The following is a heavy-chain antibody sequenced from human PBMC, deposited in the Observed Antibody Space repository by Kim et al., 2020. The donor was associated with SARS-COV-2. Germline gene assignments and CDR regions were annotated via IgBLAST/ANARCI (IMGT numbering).Heavy chain of an antibody. V-gene: IGHV3-33*05. CDR1: GFTFSSYG. J-gene: IGHJ4*02. Sequence: GGSLRLSCAASGFTFSSYGMHWVRQAPGKGLEWVAVISYDGSNKYYADSVKGRFTISRDNSKNTLYLQMNSLRAEDTAVYYCATLGGSGSYYLLFDYWGQGTLVTVSS. CDR2: ISYDGSNK. CDR3: ATLGGSGSYYLLFDY. D-gene: IGHD3-10*01.